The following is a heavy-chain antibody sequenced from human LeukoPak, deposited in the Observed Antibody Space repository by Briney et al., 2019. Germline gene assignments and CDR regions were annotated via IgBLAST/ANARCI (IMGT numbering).Heavy chain of an antibody. CDR3: ARVLMVRGVTSGFDY. J-gene: IGHJ4*02. V-gene: IGHV4-4*07. D-gene: IGHD3-10*01. CDR2: VYTSGST. Sequence: SETLSLTCTVSGGSISSYYWSWIRQPAGKGLEWIGRVYTSGSTNYNPSLKSRVTMSVDTSKNQFSLKLSSVTAADTAVYYCARVLMVRGVTSGFDYWGQGTLVTVSS. CDR1: GGSISSYY.